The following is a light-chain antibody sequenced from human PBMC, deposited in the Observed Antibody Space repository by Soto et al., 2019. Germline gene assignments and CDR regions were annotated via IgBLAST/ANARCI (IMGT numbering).Light chain of an antibody. CDR1: QSVSRY. CDR3: QQRSSWPIT. V-gene: IGKV3-11*01. CDR2: DAS. Sequence: EIVLTQSPATLSLSPGERATLSCRASQSVSRYLAWYQQKPGQAPRLLIYDASNTATGIPARFSGSGSGTDFTLTISSLEPEDFAVYYCQQRSSWPITFGQGTQLEIK. J-gene: IGKJ5*01.